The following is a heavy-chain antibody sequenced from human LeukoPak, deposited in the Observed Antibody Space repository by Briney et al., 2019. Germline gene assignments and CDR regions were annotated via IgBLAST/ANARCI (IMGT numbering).Heavy chain of an antibody. CDR3: ARDYYDSRDLRRGRWFDP. CDR2: ISAYNGNT. CDR1: GYTFTSYG. J-gene: IGHJ5*02. V-gene: IGHV1-18*01. Sequence: ASVKVSCKASGYTFTSYGISWVRQAPGQGLEWMGWISAYNGNTNYAQKLQGRVTMTTDTSTSTAYMELRSLRSDDTAVYYCARDYYDSRDLRRGRWFDPWGQGTLVTVSS. D-gene: IGHD5-12*01.